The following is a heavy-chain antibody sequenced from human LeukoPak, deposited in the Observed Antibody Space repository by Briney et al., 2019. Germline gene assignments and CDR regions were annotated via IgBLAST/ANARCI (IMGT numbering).Heavy chain of an antibody. Sequence: GESLKISCKASGYTFTDYWIGWVRQLPAKGLEWMGIIYPGDSDTRYSPSFQGQVTISADKSINTAYLQWSSLKASDTAMYYCTRHAGDSSGWYGVYWGQGTLVTVSS. CDR1: GYTFTDYW. J-gene: IGHJ4*02. CDR2: IYPGDSDT. D-gene: IGHD6-19*01. V-gene: IGHV5-51*01. CDR3: TRHAGDSSGWYGVY.